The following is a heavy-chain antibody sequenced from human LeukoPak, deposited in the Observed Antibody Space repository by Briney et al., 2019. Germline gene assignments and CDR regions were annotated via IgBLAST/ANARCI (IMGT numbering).Heavy chain of an antibody. CDR3: ARDYDSSGYY. V-gene: IGHV3-33*01. CDR2: IWNDGSNK. CDR1: GFTFSHYG. D-gene: IGHD3-22*01. J-gene: IGHJ4*02. Sequence: PGGSLRLSCAASGFTFSHYGMHWVRQAPGKGLEWVAVIWNDGSNKYYADSVKGRFTISRDNSKNTLYLQMNGLRAEDTAVYYCARDYDSSGYYWGQGTLVTVSS.